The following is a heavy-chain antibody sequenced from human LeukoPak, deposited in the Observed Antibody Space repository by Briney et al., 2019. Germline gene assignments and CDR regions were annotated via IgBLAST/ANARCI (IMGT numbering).Heavy chain of an antibody. J-gene: IGHJ4*02. CDR3: ARTRSDYDYSFDY. D-gene: IGHD5-12*01. V-gene: IGHV4-31*03. CDR1: GGSINSGGYY. Sequence: KPSETLSLTCTVSGGSINSGGYYWSWIRQHPGKGLEWIGYIYNSGITYYNPSLKSRVIISVDTSDHQFSLKLSSVTAADTAVYYCARTRSDYDYSFDYWGQGTLVTVSS. CDR2: IYNSGIT.